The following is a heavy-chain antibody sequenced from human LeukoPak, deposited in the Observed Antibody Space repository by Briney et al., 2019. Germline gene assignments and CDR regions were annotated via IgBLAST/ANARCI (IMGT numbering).Heavy chain of an antibody. CDR1: GFTFNTYW. CDR2: IKQDGSEK. CDR3: VRPGPYWYFDL. J-gene: IGHJ2*01. V-gene: IGHV3-7*01. Sequence: EGSLRLSCAASGFTFNTYWMTWVRQAPGKGLEWVANIKQDGSEKYYVDSVKGRFTISRDNPKNSLYLQMNSLRAEDTALYYCVRPGPYWYFDLWGRGTLVTVSS. D-gene: IGHD1-1*01.